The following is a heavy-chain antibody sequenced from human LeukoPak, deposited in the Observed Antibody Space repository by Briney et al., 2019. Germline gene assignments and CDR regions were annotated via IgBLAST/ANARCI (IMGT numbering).Heavy chain of an antibody. V-gene: IGHV3-48*04. D-gene: IGHD1-26*01. CDR1: GFTFSAYS. CDR3: VSSTVGALG. CDR2: ISSSSSTI. Sequence: GGSLRLSCAASGFTFSAYSMNWVRQAPGKGLEWVSYISSSSSTIYYADSVKGRFTISRDNAKNSLYLQMNSLRAEDTAVYYCVSSTVGALGWGQGTLVTVSS. J-gene: IGHJ4*02.